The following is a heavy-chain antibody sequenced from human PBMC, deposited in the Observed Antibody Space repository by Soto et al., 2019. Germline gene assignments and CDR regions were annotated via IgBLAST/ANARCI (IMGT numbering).Heavy chain of an antibody. CDR1: GVSVNSGDYY. D-gene: IGHD2-2*01. CDR2: FYYIGST. CDR3: ARDHHKGYQLSGDWFDP. J-gene: IGHJ5*02. V-gene: IGHV4-61*08. Sequence: SLTCTVSGVSVNSGDYYWSWIPQPPGKGLEWIGYFYYIGSTXYNPXLKSRVTISVDTSKNQFSLKLSSVTAAXXALYYCARDHHKGYQLSGDWFDPWGQGTLVTVSS.